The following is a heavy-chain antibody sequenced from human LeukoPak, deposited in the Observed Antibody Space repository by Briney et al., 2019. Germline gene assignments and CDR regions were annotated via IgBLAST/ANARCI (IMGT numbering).Heavy chain of an antibody. D-gene: IGHD2-8*01. Sequence: SETLSLTCTVSSGSISSSTNYWGWIRQSPGKGLESIGSINYSGNTFYNPSLKSRVTIFADTSKNQFSLKLTSVTAADTAVYYCVSRPRYCATSGRGGGAFDIWGQGTMVTVSS. CDR1: SGSISSSTNY. V-gene: IGHV4-39*01. CDR2: INYSGNT. J-gene: IGHJ3*02. CDR3: VSRPRYCATSGRGGGAFDI.